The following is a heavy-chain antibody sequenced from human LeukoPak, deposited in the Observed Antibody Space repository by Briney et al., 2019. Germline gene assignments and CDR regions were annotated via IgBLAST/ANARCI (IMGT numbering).Heavy chain of an antibody. J-gene: IGHJ4*02. CDR2: VVGNGGTT. CDR3: ARERAFYYFDY. CDR1: GFTFTTYT. V-gene: IGHV3-64*01. Sequence: GGSLRLSCAASGFTFTTYTIHWVRQAPGQGLEYVSAVVGNGGTTYYANPVKGRFTISRDNSKNTVYLQMGSLRAEDTAVYYCARERAFYYFDYWGQGALVTVSS.